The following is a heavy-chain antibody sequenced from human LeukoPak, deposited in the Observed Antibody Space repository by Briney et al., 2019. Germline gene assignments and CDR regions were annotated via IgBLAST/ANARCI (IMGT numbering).Heavy chain of an antibody. CDR3: ARSPLRYDFWSEARNWFDP. V-gene: IGHV4-30-2*01. CDR1: GGSISSGGYY. Sequence: SETLSLTCTVSGGSISSGGYYWSWIRQPPGKGLEWIGYIYHSGSTYYNPSLKSRVTISVDRSKNQFSLKLSSVTAADTAVYYCARSPLRYDFWSEARNWFDPWGQGTLVTVSS. CDR2: IYHSGST. J-gene: IGHJ5*02. D-gene: IGHD3-3*01.